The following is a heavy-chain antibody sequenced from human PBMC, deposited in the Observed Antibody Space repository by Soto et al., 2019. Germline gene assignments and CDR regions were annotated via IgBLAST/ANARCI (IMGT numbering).Heavy chain of an antibody. CDR1: GYSFADYW. CDR3: ARGPQWCGGDCYSDY. D-gene: IGHD2-21*02. CDR2: IYPGDSET. V-gene: IGHV5-51*01. Sequence: GESLKISCEGFGYSFADYWVAWVRQMPGTGLEWMGIIYPGDSETRYSPSFQGQVTISADKSLNTAYLQWSSLKASDTANYYCARGPQWCGGDCYSDYWGQGTLVTVSS. J-gene: IGHJ4*02.